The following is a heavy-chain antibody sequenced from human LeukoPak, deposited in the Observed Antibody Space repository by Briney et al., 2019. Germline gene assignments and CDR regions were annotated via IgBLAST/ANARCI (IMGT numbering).Heavy chain of an antibody. Sequence: SSGTLSLTCAVSGGSISSGNWWSWVRQPPGKGLEWIGEIYHSGSTNYNPSLKSRVTISVDKSKNQFSLKLSSVTAADTAVYYCARDTAFGVAGYYYYGMDVWGQGTTVTVSS. CDR2: IYHSGST. CDR1: GGSISSGNW. CDR3: ARDTAFGVAGYYYYGMDV. D-gene: IGHD3-3*01. V-gene: IGHV4-4*02. J-gene: IGHJ6*02.